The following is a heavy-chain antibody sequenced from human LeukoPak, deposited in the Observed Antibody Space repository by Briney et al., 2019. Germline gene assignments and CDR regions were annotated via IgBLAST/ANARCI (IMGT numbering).Heavy chain of an antibody. CDR1: GYTFTSYG. V-gene: IGHV1-2*02. CDR2: INPNSGGT. J-gene: IGHJ4*02. CDR3: ARDSSSWQTFDY. Sequence: GASVKVSCKASGYTFTSYGIGWVRQAPGQGLEWMGWINPNSGGTNYAQKFQGRVTMTRDTSISTAYMELSRLRSDDTAVYYCARDSSSWQTFDYWGQGTLVTVSS. D-gene: IGHD6-13*01.